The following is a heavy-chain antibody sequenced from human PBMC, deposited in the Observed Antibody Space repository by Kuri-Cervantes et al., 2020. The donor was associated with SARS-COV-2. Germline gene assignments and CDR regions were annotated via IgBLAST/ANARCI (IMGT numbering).Heavy chain of an antibody. J-gene: IGHJ3*02. Sequence: GESLKISCAASGFTFSSYAMHWVRQAPGKGLEWVAVISYDGSNKYYADSVKGRFTISRDNSKSTVYMQMNSLRAEDTAVYYCAREFSAMVGAPTAAFDIWGQGTMVTVSS. V-gene: IGHV3-30*04. CDR1: GFTFSSYA. D-gene: IGHD1-26*01. CDR2: ISYDGSNK. CDR3: AREFSAMVGAPTAAFDI.